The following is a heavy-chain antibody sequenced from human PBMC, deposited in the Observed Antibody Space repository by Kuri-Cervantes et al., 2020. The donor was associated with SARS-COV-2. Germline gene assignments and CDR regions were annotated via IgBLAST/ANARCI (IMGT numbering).Heavy chain of an antibody. Sequence: GGSLRLSCAASGFTFSNAWMSWVRQAPGKGLEWVSYISTSGGTTYYADSVKGRFTISRDNAKNSLYLQMNSLRAEDTAVYYCARGLTMVRGVIRSRFDYWGQGTLVTVSS. V-gene: IGHV3-11*04. CDR3: ARGLTMVRGVIRSRFDY. CDR1: GFTFSNAW. J-gene: IGHJ4*02. CDR2: ISTSGGTT. D-gene: IGHD3-10*01.